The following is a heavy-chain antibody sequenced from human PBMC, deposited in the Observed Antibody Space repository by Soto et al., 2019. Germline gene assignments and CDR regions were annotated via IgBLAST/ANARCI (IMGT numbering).Heavy chain of an antibody. CDR2: VSDYTGNR. CDR1: GYAFSTYG. CDR3: ARGAAAVWFDP. V-gene: IGHV1-18*01. D-gene: IGHD6-13*01. Sequence: QVQLVQSGAEVKKPGASVKVSCKASGYAFSTYGISWVRQAPGQGLEWMGWVSDYTGNRNYAQKFQDRVTMTTDTSTSTAYMELRSLRSDDTAVYFCARGAAAVWFDPWGQGTLVTVSS. J-gene: IGHJ5*02.